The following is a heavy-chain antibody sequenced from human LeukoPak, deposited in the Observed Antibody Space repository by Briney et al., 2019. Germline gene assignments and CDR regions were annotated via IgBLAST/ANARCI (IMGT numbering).Heavy chain of an antibody. CDR3: ARDARIVGATFYYSYGMDV. V-gene: IGHV3-66*01. J-gene: IGHJ6*02. CDR1: GFTVSSNY. D-gene: IGHD1-26*01. CDR2: IYSGGST. Sequence: GGSLRLSCAASGFTVSSNYMSWVRQAPGKGLEWVSVIYSGGSTYYADSVKGRFTISRDNSKNTLYLQMNSLRAEDTAVYYCARDARIVGATFYYSYGMDVWGQGTTVTVSS.